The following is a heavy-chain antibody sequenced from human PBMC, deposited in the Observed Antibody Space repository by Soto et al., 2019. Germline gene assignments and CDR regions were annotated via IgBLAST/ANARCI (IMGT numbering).Heavy chain of an antibody. CDR3: ERGASLNFDY. J-gene: IGHJ4*02. Sequence: EVQLVESGGGVLRPGESLRLSCAASGFIFDDYGMSWARQAPGKGLAGVSGVNWNGGSTGYADSVKGRFTISRDNAKNFLFLQMNSLRVEYTAFYYCERGASLNFDYWGQGTLVTVSS. CDR2: VNWNGGST. CDR1: GFIFDDYG. V-gene: IGHV3-20*04. D-gene: IGHD1-26*01.